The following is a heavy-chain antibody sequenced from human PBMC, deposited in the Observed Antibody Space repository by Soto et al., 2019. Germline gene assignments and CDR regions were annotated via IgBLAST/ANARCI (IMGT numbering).Heavy chain of an antibody. D-gene: IGHD1-20*01. Sequence: SETLSLTCTVSGGSISISNYYWGWIRQPPGKGLEWIGSVFYTGFTSYNPSLESRVSVSVDTSKNQFSLKVSGVSAADTAVYYCATSQKGYNWNYFDHWGQGALVTVSS. CDR1: GGSISISNYY. J-gene: IGHJ4*02. CDR3: ATSQKGYNWNYFDH. V-gene: IGHV4-39*01. CDR2: VFYTGFT.